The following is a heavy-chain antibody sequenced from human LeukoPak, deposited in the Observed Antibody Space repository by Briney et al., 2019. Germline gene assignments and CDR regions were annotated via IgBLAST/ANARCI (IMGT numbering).Heavy chain of an antibody. Sequence: PGGSLRLSCAASGFTFSSYSMNWVRQAPGKGLEWVSSISSSSSYIYYADSVKGRFTISRDNAKNSLYLQMNSLRAEDTAVYYCARVGPPDSSGYRPYDAFDIWGQGTMVTVSS. CDR2: ISSSSSYI. V-gene: IGHV3-21*04. J-gene: IGHJ3*02. CDR3: ARVGPPDSSGYRPYDAFDI. D-gene: IGHD3-22*01. CDR1: GFTFSSYS.